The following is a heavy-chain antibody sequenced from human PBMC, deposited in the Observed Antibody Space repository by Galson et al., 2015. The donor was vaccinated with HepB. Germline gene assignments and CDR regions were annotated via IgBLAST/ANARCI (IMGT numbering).Heavy chain of an antibody. D-gene: IGHD3-22*01. Sequence: SLRLSCAASGFTFSSYAMSWIRQAPGRGLEWVSAISGSGGTTYYADSVTGRFTISRDNSEHTLFLQINTLRAEDTAVYYCAKDRQDYYDSSGYYGLDCWGQGTLVTVSS. CDR1: GFTFSSYA. CDR3: AKDRQDYYDSSGYYGLDC. J-gene: IGHJ4*02. V-gene: IGHV3-23*01. CDR2: ISGSGGTT.